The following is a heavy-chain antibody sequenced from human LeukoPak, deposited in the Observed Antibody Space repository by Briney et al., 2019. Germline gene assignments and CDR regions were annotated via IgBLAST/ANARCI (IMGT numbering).Heavy chain of an antibody. CDR1: GFTFSSYS. J-gene: IGHJ4*02. CDR3: ARDHFAAYDFWSGYSDY. Sequence: GGSLRLSCAASGFTFSSYSMNWVRQAPGKGLEWVSSISSSTSYIYYADSVKGRFTISRDNAKNSLYLQMNSLRAEDTAVYFCARDHFAAYDFWSGYSDYWGQGTLVTVSS. CDR2: ISSSTSYI. D-gene: IGHD3-3*01. V-gene: IGHV3-21*01.